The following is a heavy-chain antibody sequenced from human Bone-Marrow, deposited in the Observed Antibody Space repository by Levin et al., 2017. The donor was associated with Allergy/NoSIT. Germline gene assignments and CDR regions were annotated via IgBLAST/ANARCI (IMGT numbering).Heavy chain of an antibody. J-gene: IGHJ6*02. Sequence: GESLKISCAASGFTFSSYAMHWVRQAPGKGLEWVALISYDGSNKYYADSVKGRFTISRDNSKNTLSLQMNSLRAEDTAVYYCAKDWGRYCTNGVCRPYYYYYGMDVWGQGTTVTVSS. D-gene: IGHD2-8*01. CDR3: AKDWGRYCTNGVCRPYYYYYGMDV. V-gene: IGHV3-30*18. CDR1: GFTFSSYA. CDR2: ISYDGSNK.